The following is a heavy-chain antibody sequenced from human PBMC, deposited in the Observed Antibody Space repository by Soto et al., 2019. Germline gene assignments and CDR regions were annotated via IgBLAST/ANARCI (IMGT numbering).Heavy chain of an antibody. J-gene: IGHJ4*02. CDR3: ARDTFFYGRADDY. CDR2: ISSSSSYI. V-gene: IGHV3-21*01. D-gene: IGHD4-17*01. Sequence: ISSASAGLSFSVDTVTWKQKAPGKGLEWVSSISSSSSYIYYADSVKGRFTISRDNAKNSLYLQMNSLRAEDTAVYYCARDTFFYGRADDYWGQGTLVPVSS. CDR1: GLSFSVDT.